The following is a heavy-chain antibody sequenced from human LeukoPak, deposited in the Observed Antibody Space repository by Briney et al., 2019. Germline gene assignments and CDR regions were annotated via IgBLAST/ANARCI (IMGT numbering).Heavy chain of an antibody. D-gene: IGHD3-10*01. CDR1: GGSISSGGYY. Sequence: PSETLSLTCTVSGGSISSGGYYWSWIRQHPGKGLEWIGYTYYSGSTYYNPSLKSRVTISVDTSKNQFSLKLSSVTAADTAVYYCAREGQYYYGSGSYSRHRLFDYWGQGTLVTVSS. CDR2: TYYSGST. J-gene: IGHJ4*02. CDR3: AREGQYYYGSGSYSRHRLFDY. V-gene: IGHV4-31*03.